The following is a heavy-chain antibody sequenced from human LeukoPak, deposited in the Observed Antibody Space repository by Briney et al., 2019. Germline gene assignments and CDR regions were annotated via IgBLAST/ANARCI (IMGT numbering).Heavy chain of an antibody. V-gene: IGHV3-21*01. J-gene: IGHJ6*04. Sequence: GGSLRLSCTASAFTFSSYNMNWVRQAPGKGLEWVSSISSSSNYIFYTNSVKGRFTISRDNARNSLYLQMNSLRAEDTAVYYCAELGITMIGGVWGKGTTVTISS. D-gene: IGHD3-10*02. CDR2: ISSSSNYI. CDR1: AFTFSSYN. CDR3: AELGITMIGGV.